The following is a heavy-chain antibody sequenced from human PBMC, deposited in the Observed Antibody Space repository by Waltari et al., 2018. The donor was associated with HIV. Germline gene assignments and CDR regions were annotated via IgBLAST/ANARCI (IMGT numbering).Heavy chain of an antibody. CDR2: ISGTGDHT. V-gene: IGHV3-23*01. J-gene: IGHJ6*02. Sequence: VQLLVPGGGLVQPGQSLRISCTVSGFSFVTYAISWVRQAPGKGLGGVSAISGTGDHTFYAESVKGRFTISRDNSKRTLYLQMNSLRAEDTALYYCARHSSSHPYYYAMDVWGQGTTVTVSS. CDR1: GFSFVTYA. D-gene: IGHD6-13*01. CDR3: ARHSSSHPYYYAMDV.